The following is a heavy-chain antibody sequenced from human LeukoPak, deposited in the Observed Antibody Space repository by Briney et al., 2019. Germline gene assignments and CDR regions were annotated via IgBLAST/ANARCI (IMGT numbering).Heavy chain of an antibody. V-gene: IGHV1-69*13. D-gene: IGHD6-13*01. J-gene: IGHJ5*02. CDR3: ARQGIAAAGKHWFDP. CDR1: GGTFSSYA. CDR2: IIPIFGTA. Sequence: SVTVSCKASGGTFSSYAISWVRQAPGQGLEWMGGIIPIFGTANYAQKFQGRVTITADESTSTAYMELSSLRSEDTAVYYCARQGIAAAGKHWFDPWGQGTLVTVSS.